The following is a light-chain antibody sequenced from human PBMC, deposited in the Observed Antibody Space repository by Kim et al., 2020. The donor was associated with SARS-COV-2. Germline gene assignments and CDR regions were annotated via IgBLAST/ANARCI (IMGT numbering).Light chain of an antibody. CDR3: QSYDSSNWV. CDR2: EDN. CDR1: SGSIASND. J-gene: IGLJ3*02. V-gene: IGLV6-57*03. Sequence: GKKVHNPCTRSSGSIASNDVKWYQQRPGSAPTTVIYEDNQRPSGVPARFSGSIDSSSNSASLTISGLKTEDEADYYCQSYDSSNWVFGGGTQLTVL.